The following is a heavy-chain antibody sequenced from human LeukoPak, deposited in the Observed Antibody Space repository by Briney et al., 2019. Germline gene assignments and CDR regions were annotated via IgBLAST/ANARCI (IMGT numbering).Heavy chain of an antibody. CDR1: GFTFSTYG. D-gene: IGHD2-8*01. CDR3: ARDRMALFDC. J-gene: IGHJ4*02. Sequence: GGSLRLSCAASGFTFSTYGMHWVRQAPGKGLEWVAVIWYDGSNKYYADSVRGRFTISRDNSKNTLDLRMNSLRAEDTAVYYCARDRMALFDCWGQGTLVTVSS. CDR2: IWYDGSNK. V-gene: IGHV3-33*01.